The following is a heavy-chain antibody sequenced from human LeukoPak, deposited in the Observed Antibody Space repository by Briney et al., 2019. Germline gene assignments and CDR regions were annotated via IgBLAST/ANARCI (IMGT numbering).Heavy chain of an antibody. Sequence: SETLSLTCAVSGGSISSSNWWSWVRQPPGKGLEGIGEIYHGGSTNYNPSLKSLVTISVHKSKNQFYLKLSSVTAADTAVYYCAREEAAARDFDYWGQGTLVTVSS. CDR2: IYHGGST. V-gene: IGHV4-4*02. CDR1: GGSISSSNW. D-gene: IGHD2-15*01. J-gene: IGHJ4*02. CDR3: AREEAAARDFDY.